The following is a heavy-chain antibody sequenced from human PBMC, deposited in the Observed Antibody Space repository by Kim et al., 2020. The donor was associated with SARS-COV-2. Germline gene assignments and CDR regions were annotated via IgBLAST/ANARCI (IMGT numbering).Heavy chain of an antibody. V-gene: IGHV3-7*03. Sequence: GGSLRLSCAASGFTFSSYWMSWVRQAPGKGLEWVANIKQDGSEKYYVDSVKGRFTISRDNAKNSLYLQMNSLRAEDTAVYYCAAQAHGWSIHFDYWGQGTLVTVSS. CDR3: AAQAHGWSIHFDY. J-gene: IGHJ4*02. D-gene: IGHD6-19*01. CDR1: GFTFSSYW. CDR2: IKQDGSEK.